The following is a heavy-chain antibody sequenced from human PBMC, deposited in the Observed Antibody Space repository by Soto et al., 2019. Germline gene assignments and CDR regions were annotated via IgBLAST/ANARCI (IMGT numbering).Heavy chain of an antibody. CDR3: ASLVIYYYDSSVFDS. Sequence: SETLSLTCTVSGGSISSYYWSWIRQPPGKGLEWIGYIYYSGSTNYNPSLKSRVTISVDTSKNQFSLKLSSVTAADTAVYYCASLVIYYYDSSVFDSWGQGTLVTVSS. D-gene: IGHD3-22*01. V-gene: IGHV4-59*01. CDR2: IYYSGST. CDR1: GGSISSYY. J-gene: IGHJ4*02.